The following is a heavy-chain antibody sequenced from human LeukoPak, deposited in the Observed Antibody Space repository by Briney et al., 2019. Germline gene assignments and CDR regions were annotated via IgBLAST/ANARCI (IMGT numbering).Heavy chain of an antibody. V-gene: IGHV1-8*01. CDR3: ARVLARRSIVVVITRGCSFDY. J-gene: IGHJ4*02. CDR1: GYTFTSYD. D-gene: IGHD3-22*01. CDR2: MNPNSGNT. Sequence: ASVKVSCKASGYTFTSYDINWVRQATGQGLEWMGWMNPNSGNTGYAQKFQGRVTMTRNTSISTAYMELSSLRSEDTAVYYCARVLARRSIVVVITRGCSFDYWGQGTLVTVSS.